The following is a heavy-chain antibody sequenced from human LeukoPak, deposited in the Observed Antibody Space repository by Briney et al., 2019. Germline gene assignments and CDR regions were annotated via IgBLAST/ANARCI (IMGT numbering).Heavy chain of an antibody. CDR1: GYTFTGYY. Sequence: RASVKVSCKASGYTFTGYYMHWVRQAPGQGLEWMGWINPNSGGTNYAQKFQGRVTMTRDTSISTAYMELSRPRSDDTAVYYCARDVVPAAMWGMTGAGLNYWGQGTLVTVSS. J-gene: IGHJ4*02. CDR3: ARDVVPAAMWGMTGAGLNY. CDR2: INPNSGGT. V-gene: IGHV1-2*02. D-gene: IGHD2-2*01.